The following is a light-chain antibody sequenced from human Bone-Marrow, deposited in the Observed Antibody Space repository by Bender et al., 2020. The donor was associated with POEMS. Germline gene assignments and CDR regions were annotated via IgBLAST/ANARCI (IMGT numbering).Light chain of an antibody. J-gene: IGLJ1*01. V-gene: IGLV2-23*01. CDR1: SSDVGSYNL. CDR3: CSYAGSSMYV. Sequence: QSALTQPASVSGSPGQSITISCTGTSSDVGSYNLVSWYQHHPGKAPKVMIYEGSKRPSGVSNRFSGSKSGNTASLTISGLQAEDEADYYCCSYAGSSMYVFGTGTKVTVL. CDR2: EGS.